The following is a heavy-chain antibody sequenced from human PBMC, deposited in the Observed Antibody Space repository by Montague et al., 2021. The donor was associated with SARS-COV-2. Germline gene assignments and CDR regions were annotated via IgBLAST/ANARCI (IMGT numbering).Heavy chain of an antibody. CDR1: GFTHSKYG. D-gene: IGHD7-27*01. CDR2: IWNDGSKK. J-gene: IGHJ4*02. V-gene: IGHV3-33*01. CDR3: VGDPGDPDTFDF. Sequence: SLRLSCAASGFTHSKYGVHWVRQAPGKGLEWVASIWNDGSKKHHXDSVKGRFTISRDNSNNMLYLQMDSLRADDAGVYYCVGDPGDPDTFDFWGQGTQVTVSS.